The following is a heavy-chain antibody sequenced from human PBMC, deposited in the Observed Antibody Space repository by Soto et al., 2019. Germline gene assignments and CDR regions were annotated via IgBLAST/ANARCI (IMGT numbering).Heavy chain of an antibody. J-gene: IGHJ4*02. CDR2: ISYDGSNK. CDR1: GFTFSSYG. CDR3: AKDRHAYCSGGSCYGGNDY. V-gene: IGHV3-30*18. Sequence: PGGSLRLSCAASGFTFSSYGMHWVRQAPGKGLEWVAVISYDGSNKYYADSVKGRFTISRDNSKNTLYLQMNSLRAEDTAVYYCAKDRHAYCSGGSCYGGNDYWGQGTLVTVSS. D-gene: IGHD2-15*01.